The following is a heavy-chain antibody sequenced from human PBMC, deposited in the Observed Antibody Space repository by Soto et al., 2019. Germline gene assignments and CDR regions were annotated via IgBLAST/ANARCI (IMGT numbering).Heavy chain of an antibody. Sequence: QVQLVQSGAEVKKPGASVKVSCKASGYTFTGYYMHWVRQAPGQGLEWMGWMNPNSGNTGYAQKFQGRVTMTRNTSISTAYMELSSLRSEDTAVYYCARRRTTGAVDYWGQGTLVTVSS. V-gene: IGHV1-8*02. CDR1: GYTFTGYY. CDR3: ARRRTTGAVDY. CDR2: MNPNSGNT. J-gene: IGHJ4*02. D-gene: IGHD4-17*01.